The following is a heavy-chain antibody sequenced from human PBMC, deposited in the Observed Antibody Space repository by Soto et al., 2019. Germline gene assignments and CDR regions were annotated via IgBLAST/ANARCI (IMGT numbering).Heavy chain of an antibody. Sequence: PGGSLRLSCAASGFTFSDRYIDWVRQAPGKGLEWVGRTKNKANNYTTEYAASVKGRFTISRDYSRDSVYLQMNSLKTDDTAVYYCNTEGDYPGPDFDYWGQGTLVTVSS. CDR1: GFTFSDRY. D-gene: IGHD3-16*01. J-gene: IGHJ4*02. V-gene: IGHV3-72*01. CDR3: NTEGDYPGPDFDY. CDR2: TKNKANNYTT.